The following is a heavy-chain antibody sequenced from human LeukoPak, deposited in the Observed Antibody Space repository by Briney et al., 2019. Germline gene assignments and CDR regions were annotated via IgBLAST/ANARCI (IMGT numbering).Heavy chain of an antibody. CDR1: GFTFSSYA. D-gene: IGHD1-26*01. CDR3: AREDAGATVGAFDI. J-gene: IGHJ3*02. Sequence: GGSLRLSCAASGFTFSSYAMDWVRQAPGKGLEGGAVISYDGSNKYYADSAKGRFTISRDNSKNTLYLQMNSLRAEDTAVYYCAREDAGATVGAFDIWGQGTMVTVSS. CDR2: ISYDGSNK. V-gene: IGHV3-30*01.